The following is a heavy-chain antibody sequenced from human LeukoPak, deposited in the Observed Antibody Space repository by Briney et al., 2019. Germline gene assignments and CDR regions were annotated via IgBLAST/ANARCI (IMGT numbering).Heavy chain of an antibody. J-gene: IGHJ6*03. D-gene: IGHD6-19*01. Sequence: GGSLRLSCAASGFTFSSYSMNWVRQAPGKGREWVSSISSISRYIYYADSVKGRFTISRDNAKNSLYLQMNSLRAEDTAVYYCARVSSGWYPYYYYYMDVWGKGTTVTIS. CDR2: ISSISRYI. CDR3: ARVSSGWYPYYYYYMDV. V-gene: IGHV3-21*04. CDR1: GFTFSSYS.